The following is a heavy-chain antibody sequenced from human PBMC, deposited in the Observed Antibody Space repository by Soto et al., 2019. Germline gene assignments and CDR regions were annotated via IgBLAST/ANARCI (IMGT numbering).Heavy chain of an antibody. D-gene: IGHD1-26*01. CDR3: VHQVGNNNTYYFDL. CDR2: IYWDDDK. J-gene: IGHJ2*01. CDR1: GFSLSSSGAG. Sequence: QITVKESGPKLVKPSQTLTLTCAFSGFSLSSSGAGVGWVRQPPGKAPEWLALIYWDDDKRYRPSLKSRFSITNDTSKDHVVFTMTNMSPVVTATYYCVHQVGNNNTYYFDLWVRGTLVTVSS. V-gene: IGHV2-5*02.